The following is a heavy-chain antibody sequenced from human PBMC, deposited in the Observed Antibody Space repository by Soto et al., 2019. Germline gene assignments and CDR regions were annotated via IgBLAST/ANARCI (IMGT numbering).Heavy chain of an antibody. Sequence: QVQLVQSGAEVKNPGASVKVSCKASGYTCTGYYMHWVRQAPGQGLEWMGWINPNSGGTNYAQKFQGRVTMTRDTSISTAYMELRRLRSDDTAVYYWARSYYDFWRGYYRGPGKYWGQGTLVSVSS. CDR1: GYTCTGYY. CDR3: ARSYYDFWRGYYRGPGKY. D-gene: IGHD3-3*01. J-gene: IGHJ4*02. V-gene: IGHV1-2*02. CDR2: INPNSGGT.